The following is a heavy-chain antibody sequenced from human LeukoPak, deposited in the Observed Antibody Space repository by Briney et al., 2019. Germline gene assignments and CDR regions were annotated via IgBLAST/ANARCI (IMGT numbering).Heavy chain of an antibody. CDR3: ARFTGGENVFDY. CDR1: GGSISSSSYY. V-gene: IGHV4-39*07. CDR2: IYYSGST. Sequence: SETLSLTCTVSGGSISSSSYYWGWIRQPPGKGLEWIGSIYYSGSTYYNPSLKSRVTISVDTSKNQFSLKLSSVTAADTAVYYCARFTGGENVFDYWGQGTLVTVSS. D-gene: IGHD3-10*01. J-gene: IGHJ4*02.